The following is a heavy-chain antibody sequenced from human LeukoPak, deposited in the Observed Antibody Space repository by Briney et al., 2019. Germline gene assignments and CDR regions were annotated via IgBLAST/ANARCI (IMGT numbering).Heavy chain of an antibody. V-gene: IGHV4-39*01. CDR2: IYYSGST. D-gene: IGHD6-19*01. CDR3: ARPTSSGWYWSPWFDP. CDR1: GGSISSSSYY. Sequence: SSETLSLTCTVSGGSISSSSYYWGWIRQPPGKGLEWIGSIYYSGSTYYNPSLKSRVTISVDTSKNQFSLKLSSVTAADTAVYYCARPTSSGWYWSPWFDPWGQGTLVTVSS. J-gene: IGHJ5*02.